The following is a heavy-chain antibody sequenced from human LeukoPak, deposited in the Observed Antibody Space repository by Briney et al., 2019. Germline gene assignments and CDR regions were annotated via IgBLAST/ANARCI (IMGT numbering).Heavy chain of an antibody. CDR2: INHSGST. Sequence: SETLSLTCAVYGGSFSGYYWSWIRQPPGKGLEWIGEINHSGSTYYNPSLKSRVTISVDTSKNQFSLKLSSVTAADTAVYYCASVRYYYDSSGYPYNWFDPWGQGTLVTVSS. CDR3: ASVRYYYDSSGYPYNWFDP. J-gene: IGHJ5*02. CDR1: GGSFSGYY. V-gene: IGHV4-34*01. D-gene: IGHD3-22*01.